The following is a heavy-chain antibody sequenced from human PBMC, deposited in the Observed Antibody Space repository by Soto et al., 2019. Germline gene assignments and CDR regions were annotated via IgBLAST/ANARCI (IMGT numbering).Heavy chain of an antibody. J-gene: IGHJ4*02. CDR1: GGSISRSGYF. CDR2: IYDSGST. V-gene: IGHV4-31*01. Sequence: QVQLQESGPGLVKPSQTLSLTCTVSGGSISRSGYFWSWIRQHPGKGLEWMGYIYDSGSTYYNPSLKSPVSLSVDTSKNQFSLNLTSVTAADTAMYYCARSSRSYFDYWGQGTLVTVSS. CDR3: ARSSRSYFDY.